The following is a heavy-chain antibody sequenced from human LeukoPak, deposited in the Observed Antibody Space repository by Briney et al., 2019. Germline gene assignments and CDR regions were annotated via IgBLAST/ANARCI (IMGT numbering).Heavy chain of an antibody. D-gene: IGHD1-26*01. CDR2: ISDSSSII. CDR1: GFTFSSYS. J-gene: IGHJ3*02. V-gene: IGHV3-48*01. Sequence: GGSLRLSCAASGFTFSSYSMDWVRQAPGKGLEWVSYISDSSSIIYYADSVKGRFTISRDNAKNSLYLQMNSLSAEDTAVYYCARDKKRLIVGTTGRAFDIWGQGTMVTVSS. CDR3: ARDKKRLIVGTTGRAFDI.